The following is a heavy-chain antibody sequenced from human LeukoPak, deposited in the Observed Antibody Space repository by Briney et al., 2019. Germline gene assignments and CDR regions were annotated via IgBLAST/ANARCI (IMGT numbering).Heavy chain of an antibody. CDR1: GFTFSSYT. D-gene: IGHD3-22*01. V-gene: IGHV3-48*01. Sequence: GGSLRLSCAASGFTFSSYTLNWVRQAPGKGLDGFSYISSSSSTIYYADSVKGRFTISRDNAKNSLYLQMNSLRAEDTAVYFCARFRYDNNGLLRAFDYWGQGTLVTVSS. CDR2: ISSSSSTI. J-gene: IGHJ4*02. CDR3: ARFRYDNNGLLRAFDY.